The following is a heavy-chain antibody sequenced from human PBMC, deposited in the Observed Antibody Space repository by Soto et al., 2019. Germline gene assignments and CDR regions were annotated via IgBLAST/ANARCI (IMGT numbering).Heavy chain of an antibody. V-gene: IGHV4-30-4*01. Sequence: SETLSLTCTVSGGSISSGDYYWSWIRQPPGKGLEWIGYIYYSGSTYYNPSLKSRVTISVDTSKNQFSLKLSSVTAADTAVYYCARGIVVIITGAVRAFDIWGQGTMVTVSS. CDR2: IYYSGST. D-gene: IGHD3-22*01. CDR1: GGSISSGDYY. J-gene: IGHJ3*02. CDR3: ARGIVVIITGAVRAFDI.